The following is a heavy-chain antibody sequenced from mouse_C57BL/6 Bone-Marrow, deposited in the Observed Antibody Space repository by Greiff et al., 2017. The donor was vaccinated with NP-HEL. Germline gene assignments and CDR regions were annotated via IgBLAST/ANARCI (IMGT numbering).Heavy chain of an antibody. J-gene: IGHJ2*01. CDR2: IYPGDGDT. D-gene: IGHD1-1*01. CDR1: GYAFSSSW. Sequence: VKLMESGPELVKPGASVKISCKASGYAFSSSWMNWVKQRPGKGLEWIGRIYPGDGDTNYNGKFKGKATLTADKSSSTAYMQLSSLTSEDSAVYFCASPVVARDYWGQGTTLTVSS. V-gene: IGHV1-82*01. CDR3: ASPVVARDY.